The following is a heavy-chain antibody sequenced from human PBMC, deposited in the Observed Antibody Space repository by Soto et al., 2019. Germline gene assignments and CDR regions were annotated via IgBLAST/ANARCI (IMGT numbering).Heavy chain of an antibody. V-gene: IGHV4-38-2*01. CDR3: ARRHSINWYGLDY. J-gene: IGHJ4*02. CDR2: IYHTGST. D-gene: IGHD6-13*01. CDR1: GYSISNGYY. Sequence: SETLSLTCAVSGYSISNGYYWGWIRQPPGKGLEWFGSIYHTGSTYYNPSLKSRVTISVDTSKNQFSLTLSSVTAADTAVYYCARRHSINWYGLDYWGQGTLVTVSS.